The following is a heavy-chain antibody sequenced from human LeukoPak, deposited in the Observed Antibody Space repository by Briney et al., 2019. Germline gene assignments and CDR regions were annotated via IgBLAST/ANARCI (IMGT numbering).Heavy chain of an antibody. CDR3: ARLGVYNRSPRAFDI. J-gene: IGHJ3*02. D-gene: IGHD1-14*01. CDR2: ISHTGST. V-gene: IGHV4-4*02. Sequence: SSETLSLTCAISGGSLDSSGWWTWVRQPPGKGLEWVGEISHTGSTKFNPSLQSRVIISGDMSKNQFSLNLTSVTAADTAVYFCARLGVYNRSPRAFDIWGHGTMVTVSS. CDR1: GGSLDSSGW.